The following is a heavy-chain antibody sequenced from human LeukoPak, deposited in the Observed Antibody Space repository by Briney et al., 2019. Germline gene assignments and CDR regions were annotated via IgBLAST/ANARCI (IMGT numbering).Heavy chain of an antibody. CDR1: GFTFSSYS. CDR3: ARAIEGRSYYDILTGYYRYWYFDL. J-gene: IGHJ2*01. V-gene: IGHV3-21*01. D-gene: IGHD3-9*01. CDR2: ISSSSSYI. Sequence: GGSLRLSCAASGFTFSSYSMNWVRQALGKGLEWVSSISSSSSYIYYADSVKGRFTISRDNAKNSLYLQMNSLRAEDTAVYYCARAIEGRSYYDILTGYYRYWYFDLWGRGTLVTVSS.